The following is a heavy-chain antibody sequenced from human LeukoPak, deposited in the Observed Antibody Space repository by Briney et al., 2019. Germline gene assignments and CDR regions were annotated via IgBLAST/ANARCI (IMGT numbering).Heavy chain of an antibody. J-gene: IGHJ4*02. V-gene: IGHV4-59*12. CDR3: ARGPAYSSSEPIDY. CDR1: GGSISSYY. Sequence: KPSETLSLTCTVSGGSISSYYWSWIRQPPGKGLEWIGYIYYSGSTNYNPSLKSRVTISVDTSKNQFSLKLSSVTAADTAVYYCARGPAYSSSEPIDYWGQGTLVTVSS. CDR2: IYYSGST. D-gene: IGHD6-6*01.